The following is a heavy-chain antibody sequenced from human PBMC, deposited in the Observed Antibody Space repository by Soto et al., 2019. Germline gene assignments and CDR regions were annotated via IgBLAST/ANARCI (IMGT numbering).Heavy chain of an antibody. Sequence: SETLSLTCTVSGGSISSGDYYWSWILHPPGKGLEWIEYIYYSVSTYYNPSLKSRATISVDTSKNQFSMKLSSVTAADTAVYYCPRVKNYHDSSGYYLFDPWGQGNLVT. V-gene: IGHV4-30-4*01. CDR2: IYYSVST. J-gene: IGHJ5*02. CDR1: GGSISSGDYY. CDR3: PRVKNYHDSSGYYLFDP. D-gene: IGHD3-22*01.